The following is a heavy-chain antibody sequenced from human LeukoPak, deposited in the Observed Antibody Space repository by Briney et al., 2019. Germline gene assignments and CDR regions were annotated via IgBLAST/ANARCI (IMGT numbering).Heavy chain of an antibody. Sequence: GGSLRLSCAASGFTFSSYGMHWVRQAPGKGLEWVAVISYDGSNKYYADSVKGRFTISRDNSKDTLYLQMNSVRAEDTAVYYCAKGIYPGIAVAGTNWGQGTLVTVSS. D-gene: IGHD6-19*01. V-gene: IGHV3-30*18. CDR2: ISYDGSNK. J-gene: IGHJ4*02. CDR1: GFTFSSYG. CDR3: AKGIYPGIAVAGTN.